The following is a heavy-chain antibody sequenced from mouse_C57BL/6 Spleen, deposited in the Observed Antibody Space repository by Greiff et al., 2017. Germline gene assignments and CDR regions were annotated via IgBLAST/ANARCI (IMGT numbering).Heavy chain of an antibody. Sequence: QVQLQQPGAELVKPGASVKLSCKASGYTFTSYWMHWVKQRPGQGLEWIGMIHPNSGSTNYNEKFKSKATLTVDKSSSTAYMQLSSLTSEDSAVYYCARWGVVATRDAMDYWGQGTSVTVSS. V-gene: IGHV1-64*01. CDR1: GYTFTSYW. CDR3: ARWGVVATRDAMDY. J-gene: IGHJ4*01. D-gene: IGHD1-1*01. CDR2: IHPNSGST.